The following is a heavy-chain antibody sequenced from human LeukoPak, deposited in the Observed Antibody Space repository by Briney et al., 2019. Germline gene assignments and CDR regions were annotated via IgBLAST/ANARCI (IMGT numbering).Heavy chain of an antibody. CDR3: ARVYGGFDY. CDR2: IYYSGST. D-gene: IGHD4-23*01. J-gene: IGHJ4*02. CDR1: GGSIGSGDFY. V-gene: IGHV4-30-4*01. Sequence: SETLSLTCTVSGGSIGSGDFYWSWIRQPPGKGLEWIGYIYYSGSTNYNPSLKSRVTISIDTSKNQFSLKLSSVTAADTAVYYCARVYGGFDYWGQGTLVTVSS.